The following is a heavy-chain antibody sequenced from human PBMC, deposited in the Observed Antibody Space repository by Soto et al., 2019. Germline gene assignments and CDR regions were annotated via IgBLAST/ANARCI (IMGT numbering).Heavy chain of an antibody. CDR3: ARVVPAAPSYYMDV. CDR1: SGSISSSNW. Sequence: PSETLSLTCAVSSGSISSSNWWSWVRQPPGKGLEWIGEIYHSGSTNYNPSLKSRVTISVDKSKNQFSLKLSSVTAADTAVYYCARVVPAAPSYYMDVWAKGPRSPS. V-gene: IGHV4-4*02. J-gene: IGHJ6*03. CDR2: IYHSGST. D-gene: IGHD2-2*01.